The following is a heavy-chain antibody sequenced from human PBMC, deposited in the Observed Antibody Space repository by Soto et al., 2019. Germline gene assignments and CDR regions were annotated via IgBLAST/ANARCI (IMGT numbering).Heavy chain of an antibody. CDR2: VTHSGTA. CDR3: ARIHWAQSSLDY. Sequence: PSETLSLTCAVSGGSIDSGAFSLSWIRQPPGKGLEWVGYVTHSGTAYSIPSLNGRLTLSVDSSQTQFSLKLTSVTAADSAFYYCARIHWAQSSLDYWGRGILVTVSS. D-gene: IGHD6-19*01. V-gene: IGHV4-30-2*01. CDR1: GGSIDSGAFS. J-gene: IGHJ4*02.